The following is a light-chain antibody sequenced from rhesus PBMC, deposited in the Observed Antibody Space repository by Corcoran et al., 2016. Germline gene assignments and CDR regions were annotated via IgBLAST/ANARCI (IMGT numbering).Light chain of an antibody. CDR1: QAIRIW. J-gene: IGKJ2*01. Sequence: DIQMTQFPSSLSASVGDRVTITCQASQAIRIWLAWYQQKPGKAPKLMIYAASSLQSGVPSRFSGSGSGTDVTLTSSSLQPEDCATYYCQQHNSFPYSFGQGTKVEIK. CDR2: AAS. V-gene: IGKV1-33*02. CDR3: QQHNSFPYS.